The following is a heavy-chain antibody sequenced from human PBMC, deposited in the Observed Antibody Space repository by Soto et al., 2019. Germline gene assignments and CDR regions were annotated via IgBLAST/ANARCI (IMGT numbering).Heavy chain of an antibody. CDR3: ARRFEYFHH. CDR1: GGSITSSSHY. J-gene: IGHJ1*01. Sequence: QLQLQESGPGLVKPSETLSLTCTVSGGSITSSSHYWGWIRQPPGKGLEWIGSIYYSGSTYYNPSLKSRVTISVDTPKNQHCLMQSSVPDADAAVYYCARRFEYFHHWGQGTLVTVSS. V-gene: IGHV4-39*01. CDR2: IYYSGST.